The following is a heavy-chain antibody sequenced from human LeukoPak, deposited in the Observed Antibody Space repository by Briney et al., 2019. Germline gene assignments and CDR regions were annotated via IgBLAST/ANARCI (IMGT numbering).Heavy chain of an antibody. CDR1: GFSFSSYW. D-gene: IGHD4/OR15-4a*01. Sequence: HPGGSLRLSCATSGFSFSSYWMSWVRQAPGKGLEWVADIKKDGSEKYYVDSVKGRFTISRDNVKNTLWLQMNSLRADDTAVYYCAGVRAGANRAFDVWGQGTVVAVSS. V-gene: IGHV3-7*01. J-gene: IGHJ3*01. CDR3: AGVRAGANRAFDV. CDR2: IKKDGSEK.